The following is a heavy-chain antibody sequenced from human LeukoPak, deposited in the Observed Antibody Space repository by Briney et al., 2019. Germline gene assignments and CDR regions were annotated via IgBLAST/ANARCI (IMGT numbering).Heavy chain of an antibody. V-gene: IGHV3-30*02. J-gene: IGHJ4*02. Sequence: GGSLRLSCAASGFTFSSYGMHWVRQAPGKGLEWVAFIRYDGSNKYYADSVKGRFTISRDNSKNTLYLQMNSLRAEDTAVYYCAKTPPEYSSSSGDYWGQGTLVTVSS. CDR3: AKTPPEYSSSSGDY. CDR1: GFTFSSYG. CDR2: IRYDGSNK. D-gene: IGHD6-6*01.